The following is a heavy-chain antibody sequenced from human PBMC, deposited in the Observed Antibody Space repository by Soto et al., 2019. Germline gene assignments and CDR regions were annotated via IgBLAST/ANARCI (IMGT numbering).Heavy chain of an antibody. J-gene: IGHJ4*02. V-gene: IGHV4-59*08. CDR2: MYNSGST. CDR3: ASMGYHYGSGSYPLDY. Sequence: SETLSLTCTVSGGSISSYYLTWIRQPPGKGLEWIGFMYNSGSTHYNPSLKSRVTISLDTSKNQFSLNLRSVTAADTAVYYCASMGYHYGSGSYPLDYWGQGTLVTVSS. D-gene: IGHD3-10*01. CDR1: GGSISSYY.